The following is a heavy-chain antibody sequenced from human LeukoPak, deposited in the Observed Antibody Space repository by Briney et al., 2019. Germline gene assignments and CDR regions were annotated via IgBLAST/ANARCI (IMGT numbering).Heavy chain of an antibody. J-gene: IGHJ6*03. D-gene: IGHD4-11*01. CDR1: GFTFGDYA. V-gene: IGHV3-49*04. CDR2: IRSKPYGGTA. Sequence: GGSLRLSCTTSGFTFGDYAMTWVRQAPGKGLEWVGFIRSKPYGGTAEYAASMEGRFTVSRDDSKSIAYLQMKSLKTEDTAVYYCSRFTYSSLYSYYYKDVWGKGTTVTVSS. CDR3: SRFTYSSLYSYYYKDV.